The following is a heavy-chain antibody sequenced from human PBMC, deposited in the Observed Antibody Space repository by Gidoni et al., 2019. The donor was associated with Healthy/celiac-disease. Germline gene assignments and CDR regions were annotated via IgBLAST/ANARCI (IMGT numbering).Heavy chain of an antibody. D-gene: IGHD2-15*01. CDR2: IRSKAYGGTT. V-gene: IGHV3-49*03. CDR1: GFTLGDYA. J-gene: IGHJ3*02. CDR3: TRDGGYCSGGSCYSVDAFDI. Sequence: EVQLVESGGGLVQPGRSLRLSCTASGFTLGDYAMSWFRQAPGKGLEWGGFIRSKAYGGTTEYAASVKGRFTISRDDSKSIAYLQMNSLKTEDTAVYYCTRDGGYCSGGSCYSVDAFDIWGQGKMVTVSS.